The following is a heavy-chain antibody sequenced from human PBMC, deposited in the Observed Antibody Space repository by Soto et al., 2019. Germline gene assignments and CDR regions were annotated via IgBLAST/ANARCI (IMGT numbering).Heavy chain of an antibody. D-gene: IGHD2-2*01. V-gene: IGHV3-21*01. J-gene: IGHJ4*02. CDR3: ARAIGVVVPGATGVIYFDY. Sequence: SVKGRFTISRDSAKNSLYLQVNSLRAEDTAVYYCARAIGVVVPGATGVIYFDYWGQGTLVTVSS.